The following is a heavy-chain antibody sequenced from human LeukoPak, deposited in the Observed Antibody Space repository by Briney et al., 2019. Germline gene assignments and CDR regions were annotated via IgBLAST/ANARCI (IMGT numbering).Heavy chain of an antibody. CDR3: TRDGSGFYHYYYMDG. Sequence: GGSLRLSCAASGFTFSSYSMHWVRQAPGKGLEWVSSISTASTYKKYADSAKGRFTISRDNSKNLLYLQMSSLSAEDTAAYYCTRDGSGFYHYYYMDGCGEATTVTVSS. CDR1: GFTFSSYS. D-gene: IGHD6-25*01. CDR2: ISTASTYK. V-gene: IGHV3-21*01. J-gene: IGHJ6*03.